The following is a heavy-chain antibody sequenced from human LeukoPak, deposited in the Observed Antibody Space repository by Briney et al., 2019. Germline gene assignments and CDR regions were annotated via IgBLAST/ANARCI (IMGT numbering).Heavy chain of an antibody. J-gene: IGHJ6*03. V-gene: IGHV3-11*01. CDR3: ARDSTRYSSSSWDYYYMDV. CDR1: GFTFDDYA. D-gene: IGHD6-6*01. Sequence: PGRSLRLSCAASGFTFDDYAMHWVRQAPGKGLEWVSYISSSGSTIYYADSVKGRFTISRDNAKNSLYLQMNSLRAEDTAVYYCARDSTRYSSSSWDYYYMDVWGKGTTVTVSS. CDR2: ISSSGSTI.